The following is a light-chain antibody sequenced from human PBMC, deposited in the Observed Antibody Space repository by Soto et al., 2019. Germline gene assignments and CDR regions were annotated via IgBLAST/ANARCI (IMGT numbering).Light chain of an antibody. CDR3: PSNTTNKPPL. V-gene: IGLV2-14*03. J-gene: IGLJ2*01. Sequence: QSALTQPASVSGSPGQSITISCTGTSSDVGGYNYVSWYQQHPGKAPKLMIYDVSSRPSGVSNRFSGSKSGNTASLTISGLLSEAEADNSSPSNTTNKPPLFGGGPSSPS. CDR2: DVS. CDR1: SSDVGGYNY.